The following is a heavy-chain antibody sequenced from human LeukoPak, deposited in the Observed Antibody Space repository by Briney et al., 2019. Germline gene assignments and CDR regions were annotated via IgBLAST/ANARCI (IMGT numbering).Heavy chain of an antibody. Sequence: SETLSLTCTVSGGSISSSSYYRGWIRQPPGKGLEWIGSIYYSGSTYYNPSLKSRVTISVDTSKNQFSLKLSSVTAADTAVYYCARLPLWFGELFHYWGQGTLVTVSS. J-gene: IGHJ4*02. CDR3: ARLPLWFGELFHY. CDR2: IYYSGST. CDR1: GGSISSSSYY. D-gene: IGHD3-10*01. V-gene: IGHV4-39*01.